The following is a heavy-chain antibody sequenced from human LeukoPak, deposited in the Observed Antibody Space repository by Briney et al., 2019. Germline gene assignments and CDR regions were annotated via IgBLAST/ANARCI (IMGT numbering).Heavy chain of an antibody. D-gene: IGHD3-10*01. J-gene: IGHJ4*02. CDR2: ISTYDGDT. Sequence: GASVKVSCKASGYTFINYGITWVRQVPGQGLEWMGWISTYDGDTRYSQKFQGRVTMTTDASTTTAYMELSSLRSEDTAVYYCATRDGRMYGSGSYDYWGQGTLVTVSS. V-gene: IGHV1-18*01. CDR3: ATRDGRMYGSGSYDY. CDR1: GYTFINYG.